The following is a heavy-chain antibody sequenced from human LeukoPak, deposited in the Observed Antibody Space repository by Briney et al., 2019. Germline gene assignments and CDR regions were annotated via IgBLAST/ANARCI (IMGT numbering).Heavy chain of an antibody. V-gene: IGHV1-46*01. J-gene: IGHJ6*04. Sequence: GASVKVSCKASGYTFTSYYMHWVRQAPGQGLEWMGIINSSGGSTSYAQKFQGRVTMTRDTSTSTVYMELGSLRSEDTAVYYCARAHCSGGSCYLLSLDVWGKGTTVTVSS. CDR3: ARAHCSGGSCYLLSLDV. CDR2: INSSGGST. D-gene: IGHD2-15*01. CDR1: GYTFTSYY.